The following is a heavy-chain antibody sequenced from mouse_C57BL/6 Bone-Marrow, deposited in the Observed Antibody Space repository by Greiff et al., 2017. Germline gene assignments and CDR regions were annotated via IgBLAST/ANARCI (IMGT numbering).Heavy chain of an antibody. J-gene: IGHJ4*01. V-gene: IGHV7-3*01. D-gene: IGHD2-3*01. CDR2: IRNNANGYTT. CDR3: ARYLIYDGYYAMDY. Sequence: EVQGVESGGGLVQPGGSLSLSCAASGFTFTDYYMSWVRQPPGKALEWLGFIRNNANGYTTEYSASVKGRFTISRDNSQSILYRQMNALRAEDSATYYCARYLIYDGYYAMDYWGQGTSVTVSS. CDR1: GFTFTDYY.